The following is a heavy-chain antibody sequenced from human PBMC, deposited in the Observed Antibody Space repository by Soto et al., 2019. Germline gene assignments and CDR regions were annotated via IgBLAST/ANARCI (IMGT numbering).Heavy chain of an antibody. CDR3: AKDPTTFGVINQYFFDS. CDR2: ISSSGRQT. CDR1: GFTFSNYA. Sequence: EVQLLESGGTLVQLGGSLRLSCAASGFTFSNYAMSWVRQAPGKGLEWVSAISSSGRQTYYADSVRGRFTILRDNSKNALYLQMSSLRAGDTAVYYWAKDPTTFGVINQYFFDSWGQGTLVAVSS. D-gene: IGHD3-3*01. V-gene: IGHV3-23*01. J-gene: IGHJ4*02.